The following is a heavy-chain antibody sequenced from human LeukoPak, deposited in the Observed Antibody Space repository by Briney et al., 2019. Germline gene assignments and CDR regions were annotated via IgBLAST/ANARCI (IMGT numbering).Heavy chain of an antibody. V-gene: IGHV5-51*01. CDR1: GYSFTSYW. CDR2: SYPGDSDT. Sequence: GESLKIACKGSGYSFTSYWIGWVRQMPGKGLEWMGISYPGDSDTRYSPSFQGQVTISADKSISTAYLQWSSLKASDTAMYYCAIHCSGGSCYSGYFDYWGQGTLVTVSS. J-gene: IGHJ4*02. CDR3: AIHCSGGSCYSGYFDY. D-gene: IGHD2-15*01.